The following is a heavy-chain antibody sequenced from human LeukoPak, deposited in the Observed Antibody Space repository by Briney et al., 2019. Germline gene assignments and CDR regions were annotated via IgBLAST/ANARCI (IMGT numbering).Heavy chain of an antibody. V-gene: IGHV3-30*18. CDR3: AKAVTNYYYYYMDV. Sequence: GGSLRLSCAASGFTFSSYGMHWVRQAPGKGLEWVAVISYDGSNKYYADSVKGRFTISRDNSKNTLYLQMNSLRAEDTAVYYCAKAVTNYYYYYMDVWGKGTTVTVSS. CDR2: ISYDGSNK. CDR1: GFTFSSYG. J-gene: IGHJ6*03. D-gene: IGHD4-17*01.